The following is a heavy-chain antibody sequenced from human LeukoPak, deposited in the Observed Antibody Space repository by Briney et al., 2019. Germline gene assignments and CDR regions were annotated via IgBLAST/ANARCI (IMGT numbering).Heavy chain of an antibody. Sequence: ASVKVSCKASGYTFTGYYMHWVRQAPGQGLEWMGWINPNSDGTNYAQKFQGRVTMTRDTSISTAYMELSRLRSDDTAVYYCARVIGELFLDYWGQGTLVTVSS. CDR1: GYTFTGYY. D-gene: IGHD3-10*01. V-gene: IGHV1-2*02. J-gene: IGHJ4*02. CDR2: INPNSDGT. CDR3: ARVIGELFLDY.